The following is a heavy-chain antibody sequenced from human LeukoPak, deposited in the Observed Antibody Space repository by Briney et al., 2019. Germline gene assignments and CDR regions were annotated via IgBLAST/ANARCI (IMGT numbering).Heavy chain of an antibody. CDR2: IYSGGST. CDR3: ASGSGSYRTPYYYMDV. V-gene: IGHV3-53*01. D-gene: IGHD3-10*01. CDR1: GFTFSNYA. J-gene: IGHJ6*03. Sequence: PGGSLRLSCAASGFTFSNYAMTWVRQAPGKGLEWVSVIYSGGSTYYADSVKGRFTISGDNSKNTLYLQMNSLRAEDTAVYYCASGSGSYRTPYYYMDVWGTGTTVTVSS.